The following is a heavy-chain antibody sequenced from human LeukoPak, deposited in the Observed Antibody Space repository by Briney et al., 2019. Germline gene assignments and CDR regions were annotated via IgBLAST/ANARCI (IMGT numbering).Heavy chain of an antibody. D-gene: IGHD3-22*01. CDR3: ARDMTHDSSGYYLDAFDI. J-gene: IGHJ3*02. CDR1: GFTFSSYG. CDR2: ISSSGSTI. V-gene: IGHV3-48*04. Sequence: GGSLRLSCAASGFTFSSYGMHWVRQAPGKGLEWVSYISSSGSTIYYADSVKGRFTISRDNAKNSLYLQMNSLRAEDTAVYYCARDMTHDSSGYYLDAFDIWGQGTMVTVSS.